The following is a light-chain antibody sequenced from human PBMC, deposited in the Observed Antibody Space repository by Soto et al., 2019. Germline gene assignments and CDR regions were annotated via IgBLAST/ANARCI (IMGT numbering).Light chain of an antibody. CDR3: QKYSSVST. J-gene: IGKJ5*01. V-gene: IGKV1-27*01. CDR1: QGISNF. CDR2: AAS. Sequence: DIQMTQSPSSLSASVGDRVTITCRASQGISNFLAWYQQKPGKVPKLLISAASTLQSGVPSRFSGSGSGTDFTLNITSIQPEDVATYYCQKYSSVSTFGQGTRLEIK.